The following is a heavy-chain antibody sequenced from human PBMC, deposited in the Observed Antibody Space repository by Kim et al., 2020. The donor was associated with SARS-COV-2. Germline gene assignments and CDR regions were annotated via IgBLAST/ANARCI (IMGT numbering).Heavy chain of an antibody. V-gene: IGHV3-48*04. CDR3: ARDARGFYNFWFDS. CDR1: GFSFSSYS. CDR2: ITGDSGAI. D-gene: IGHD1-1*01. J-gene: IGHJ5*01. Sequence: GGSLRLSCAASGFSFSSYSMNWVRQVPGEGLEWIAYITGDSGAIMYADSVKGRFTISRDNAKRSLYLQMNSLRAEDTAIYYCARDARGFYNFWFDSWGQGTLVTVSS.